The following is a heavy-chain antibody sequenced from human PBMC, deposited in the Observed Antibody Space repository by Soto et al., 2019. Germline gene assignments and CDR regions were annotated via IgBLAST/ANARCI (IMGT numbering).Heavy chain of an antibody. CDR2: IIPIFGTA. CDR1: GGTFSSYA. V-gene: IGHV1-69*13. CDR3: ARAYLYDFWSGFSWGADYSYSMDV. Sequence: GASVKVSCKASGGTFSSYAISWVRQAPGQGLEWMGGIIPIFGTANYAQKFQGRVTITADESTSTAYMELSSLRSEDTAVYYCARAYLYDFWSGFSWGADYSYSMDVPGQATTVTLSS. J-gene: IGHJ6*02. D-gene: IGHD3-3*01.